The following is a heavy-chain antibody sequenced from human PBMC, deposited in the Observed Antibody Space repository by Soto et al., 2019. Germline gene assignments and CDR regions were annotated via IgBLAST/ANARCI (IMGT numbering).Heavy chain of an antibody. CDR2: IYSGGST. J-gene: IGHJ6*03. Sequence: GGSLRLSCAASGFTVSSNYMSWVRQAPGKGLEWVSVIYSGGSTYYADSVKGRFTISRDNSKNTLYLQMNSLRAEDTAVYYCARAISDPRQYYYYYYMDVWGKGTTVTVSS. CDR3: ARAISDPRQYYYYYYMDV. CDR1: GFTVSSNY. V-gene: IGHV3-66*01.